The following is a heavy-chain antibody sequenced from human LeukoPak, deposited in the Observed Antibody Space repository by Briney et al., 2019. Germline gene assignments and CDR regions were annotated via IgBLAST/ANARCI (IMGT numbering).Heavy chain of an antibody. D-gene: IGHD1-26*01. V-gene: IGHV1-24*01. CDR1: GYSLSELS. CDR2: FDPGDDET. Sequence: GASVTVSCKVSGYSLSELSTHWVRQAPGQGLEWMGGFDPGDDETIYAQKFQGRVTMTEDTSTDTAYLELSSLRSEDTAVYFCATEKDLLLDSWGQGTPVTASS. CDR3: ATEKDLLLDS. J-gene: IGHJ5*01.